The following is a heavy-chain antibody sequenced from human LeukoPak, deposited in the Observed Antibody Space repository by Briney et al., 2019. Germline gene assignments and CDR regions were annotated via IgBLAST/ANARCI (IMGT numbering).Heavy chain of an antibody. D-gene: IGHD3-10*01. Sequence: ASVKVSCKVSGYTLTELSMHWVRQAPGQGLEWMGIINPSGGSTSYAQKFQGRVTMTRDTSTSTVYMELSSLRSEDTAVYYCARVLSAWFGDQTPFYYYYYGMDVWGQGTTVTVSS. CDR1: GYTLTELS. CDR2: INPSGGST. V-gene: IGHV1-46*01. J-gene: IGHJ6*02. CDR3: ARVLSAWFGDQTPFYYYYYGMDV.